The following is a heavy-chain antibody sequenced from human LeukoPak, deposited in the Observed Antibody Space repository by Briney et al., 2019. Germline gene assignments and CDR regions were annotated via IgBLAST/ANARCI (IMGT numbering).Heavy chain of an antibody. CDR1: GFIFSNYG. CDR3: ARDMGRAWYGPPDY. D-gene: IGHD6-13*01. CDR2: IWNDGSET. V-gene: IGHV3-33*01. Sequence: GGSLRLSCAASGFIFSNYGMHWVRQAPGKRLEWVAVIWNDGSETFHANSVKGRFRIARDNSKNTLYLQMNSLRAEDTAVYFCARDMGRAWYGPPDYWGQGTLVTVSS. J-gene: IGHJ4*02.